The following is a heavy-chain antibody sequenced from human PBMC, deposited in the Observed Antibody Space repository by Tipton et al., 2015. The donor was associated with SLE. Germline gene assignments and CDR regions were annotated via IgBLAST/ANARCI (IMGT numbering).Heavy chain of an antibody. CDR3: ASPHI. Sequence: LRLSCAVYGGSFSGYYWSWIRQPPGKGLEWIGEINHSGSTNYNPPLKSRVTISVDTSKNQFSLKLSSVTAADTAVYYCASPHIWGQGTMVTVSS. CDR2: INHSGST. CDR1: GGSFSGYY. J-gene: IGHJ3*02. V-gene: IGHV4-34*01.